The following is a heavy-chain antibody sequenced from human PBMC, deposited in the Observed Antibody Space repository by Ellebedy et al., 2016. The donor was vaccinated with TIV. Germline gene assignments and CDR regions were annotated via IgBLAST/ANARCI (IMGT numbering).Heavy chain of an antibody. CDR3: ARDGLAYCGGDCSRPFDY. V-gene: IGHV3-48*04. D-gene: IGHD2-21*02. CDR1: GFTFSSYT. CDR2: ISSSSSSI. J-gene: IGHJ4*02. Sequence: GECLKISCAASGFTFSSYTMNWVRQAPGKGLEWVSYISSSSSSIYYADSVKARFTIYRDNAKNSLYLQMNSLRAEETAVYYCARDGLAYCGGDCSRPFDYWGQGTLVTVSS.